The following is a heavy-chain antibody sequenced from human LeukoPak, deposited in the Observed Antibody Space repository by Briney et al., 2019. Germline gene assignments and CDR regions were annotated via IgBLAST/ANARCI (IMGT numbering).Heavy chain of an antibody. CDR3: AKDRGSSDYGISVRGRNCFDP. Sequence: GGSLRLSCAASGFTFSNYAMSWVRQAPGKGLEWVSGISAPGGSTYYADSVKGRFTISRDSSKSTLYVQMNSLRAEDTAVYYCAKDRGSSDYGISVRGRNCFDPWGQGTLVTVSS. CDR1: GFTFSNYA. CDR2: ISAPGGST. V-gene: IGHV3-23*01. J-gene: IGHJ5*02. D-gene: IGHD5-12*01.